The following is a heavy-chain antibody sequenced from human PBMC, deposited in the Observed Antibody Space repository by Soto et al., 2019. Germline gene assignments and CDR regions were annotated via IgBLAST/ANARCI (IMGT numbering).Heavy chain of an antibody. Sequence: SETLSLTCTVCAGSISSSSYYWGWLRQPPGKGLEWIGSIYYSGSTYYNPSLKSRDTISVNTSKNQSSLKLSSVTAADTAVYYCARLGSNYYDSSGPNPWFDPWGQGTLVTVSS. J-gene: IGHJ5*02. CDR3: ARLGSNYYDSSGPNPWFDP. CDR2: IYYSGST. V-gene: IGHV4-39*01. D-gene: IGHD3-22*01. CDR1: AGSISSSSYY.